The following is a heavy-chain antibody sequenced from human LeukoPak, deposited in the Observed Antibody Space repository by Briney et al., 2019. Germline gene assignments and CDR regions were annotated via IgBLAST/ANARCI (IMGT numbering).Heavy chain of an antibody. J-gene: IGHJ4*02. V-gene: IGHV4-59*08. D-gene: IGHD5-12*01. Sequence: SETLSLTCTVSGGSISNYYWSWIRQPPGMGLEWIAYIYYSGSTNYNPSLKSRVTISVDTSKNQFSLKLSSVTAADTAIYYCARQTYSAYDSGHFDYWGQGTLVAVSS. CDR2: IYYSGST. CDR3: ARQTYSAYDSGHFDY. CDR1: GGSISNYY.